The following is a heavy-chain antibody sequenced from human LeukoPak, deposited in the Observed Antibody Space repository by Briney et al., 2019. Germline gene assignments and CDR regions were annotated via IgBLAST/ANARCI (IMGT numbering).Heavy chain of an antibody. CDR2: ISYDGSNK. CDR1: GFTFSSYA. V-gene: IGHV3-30-3*01. CDR3: ASGFGSGSSLNWFDP. D-gene: IGHD3-10*01. Sequence: QPGRSLRLSCAASGFTFSSYAMHWVRQAPGKGLEWVAVISYDGSNKYYADSVKGRFTISRDNSKNTLYLQMNSLRAEDTAVYFCASGFGSGSSLNWFDPWGQGTLVTVSS. J-gene: IGHJ5*02.